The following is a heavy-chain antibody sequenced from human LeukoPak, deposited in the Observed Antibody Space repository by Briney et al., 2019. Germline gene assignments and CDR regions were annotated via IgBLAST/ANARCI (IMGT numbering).Heavy chain of an antibody. V-gene: IGHV4-4*09. CDR2: IYTSGST. J-gene: IGHJ5*02. CDR1: GGSISSYY. Sequence: SETLSLTCTVSGGSISSYYWSWIRQPPGKGLEWIGYIYTSGSTNYNPSLKSRVTISVDTSKNQFSLKLSSVTAADTAVYYCARHSIQFRYCSSTSCYAPLSDQLNWFDPWGQGTLVTVSS. CDR3: ARHSIQFRYCSSTSCYAPLSDQLNWFDP. D-gene: IGHD2-2*01.